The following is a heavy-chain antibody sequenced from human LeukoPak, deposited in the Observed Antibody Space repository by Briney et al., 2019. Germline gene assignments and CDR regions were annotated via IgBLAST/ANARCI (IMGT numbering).Heavy chain of an antibody. J-gene: IGHJ4*02. D-gene: IGHD3-22*01. V-gene: IGHV1-2*02. CDR2: INPNSGGT. CDR1: GYTFTGYY. CDR3: ARGRNYFDSNRYYYDY. Sequence: GASVKVSCKASGYTFTGYYMHWVRQAPGQGLEWMGWINPNSGGTDYARMFQGRVTMTRDTSISTAYMELSRLPSDDTAVYYCARGRNYFDSNRYYYDYWGQGTLVTVSS.